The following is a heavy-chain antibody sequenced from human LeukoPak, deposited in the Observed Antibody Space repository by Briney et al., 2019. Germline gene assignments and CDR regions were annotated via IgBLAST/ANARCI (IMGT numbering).Heavy chain of an antibody. D-gene: IGHD1-14*01. V-gene: IGHV4-39*07. CDR2: IYYSGST. J-gene: IGHJ4*02. CDR1: GGSISSSSYY. Sequence: SETLSLTCTVSGGSISSSSYYWGWIRQPPGKGLEWIGSIYYSGSTYYNPSLKSRVTISVDTSKNQFSLKLSSVTAADTAVYYCARGRSNFDYWGQGTLVTVSS. CDR3: ARGRSNFDY.